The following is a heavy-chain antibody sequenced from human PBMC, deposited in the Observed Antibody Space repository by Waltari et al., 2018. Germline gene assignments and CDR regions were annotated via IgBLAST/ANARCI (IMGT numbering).Heavy chain of an antibody. Sequence: QLQLQESGPGLVKPSETLSLTCTVSGGSISSSRYYWGWIRQPPGTGLEWIGSIYYSGSTYYNPSLKSRVTISVDTSKNQFSLKLSSVTAADTAVYYCAARDSSWLSDYWGQGTLVTVSS. V-gene: IGHV4-39*01. CDR2: IYYSGST. CDR3: AARDSSWLSDY. J-gene: IGHJ4*02. D-gene: IGHD6-13*01. CDR1: GGSISSSRYY.